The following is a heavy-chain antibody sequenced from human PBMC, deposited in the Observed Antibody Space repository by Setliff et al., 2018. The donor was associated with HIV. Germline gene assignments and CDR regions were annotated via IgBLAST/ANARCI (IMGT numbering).Heavy chain of an antibody. CDR3: ATILVYGVYKWFNP. Sequence: PSETLSLTCTVSGGSISSGDYYWSWIRQPTGKGLEWIGYTYYTGSTYYNPFLKSRVTISVDTSKNQFSLKLSSVTAADTAVYYCATILVYGVYKWFNPWGQGTLVTVSS. V-gene: IGHV4-30-4*08. CDR1: GGSISSGDYY. D-gene: IGHD3-3*01. J-gene: IGHJ5*02. CDR2: TYYTGST.